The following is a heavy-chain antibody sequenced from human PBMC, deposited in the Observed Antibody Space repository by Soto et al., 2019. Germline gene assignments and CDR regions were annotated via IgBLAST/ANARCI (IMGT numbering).Heavy chain of an antibody. D-gene: IGHD3-10*01. Sequence: QVQLVQSGAEVKKPGASVKVSCKASGYTFTSYGISWVRQAPGQGLEWMGWISAYNGNTNYPQKHKGRVNRTTDTSTSTAYMELRSLRSDDTAVYYCARDYGFGELFDPWGQGTLVTVSS. V-gene: IGHV1-18*01. CDR2: ISAYNGNT. CDR3: ARDYGFGELFDP. CDR1: GYTFTSYG. J-gene: IGHJ5*02.